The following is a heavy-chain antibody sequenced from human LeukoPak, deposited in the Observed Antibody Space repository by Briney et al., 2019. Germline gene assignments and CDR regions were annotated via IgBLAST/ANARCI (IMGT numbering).Heavy chain of an antibody. CDR2: ISSSGSTI. V-gene: IGHV3-11*01. CDR3: AMLYCSAGSCYTGLGNAFDI. CDR1: GFTFSDYY. Sequence: GGSLRLSCAASGFTFSDYYMSWIRQAPGKGLEWVSYISSSGSTIYYADSVKGRFTISRDNAKNSLYLQMNSLRAEDTAVYYCAMLYCSAGSCYTGLGNAFDIWGQGTMVTVSS. J-gene: IGHJ3*02. D-gene: IGHD2-15*01.